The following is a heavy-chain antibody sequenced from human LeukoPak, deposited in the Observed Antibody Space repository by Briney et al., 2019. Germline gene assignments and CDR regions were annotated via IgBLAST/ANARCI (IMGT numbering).Heavy chain of an antibody. Sequence: GGSLRLSCAASGFTFSSYSMNWVRQAPGKGLEWVSSISSSSSYIYYADSVKGRFTISRDNSKNTLYLQMNSLRAEDTAVYYCAREIVGAIFDYWGQGTLVTVSS. D-gene: IGHD1-26*01. CDR1: GFTFSSYS. CDR2: ISSSSSYI. J-gene: IGHJ4*02. V-gene: IGHV3-21*01. CDR3: AREIVGAIFDY.